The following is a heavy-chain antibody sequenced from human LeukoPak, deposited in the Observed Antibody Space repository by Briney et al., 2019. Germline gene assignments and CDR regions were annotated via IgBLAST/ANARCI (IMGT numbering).Heavy chain of an antibody. Sequence: SQTLSLTCAISGDSVSSNSAAWNWIRQSPSRGLEWLGRTYYRSKWYNDYAVSVKSRITINPDTSKNQFSLKLSSVTAADTAVYYCARHPIQLWPINRNYYFDYWGQGTLVTVSS. D-gene: IGHD5-18*01. CDR1: GDSVSSNSAA. CDR2: TYYRSKWYN. CDR3: ARHPIQLWPINRNYYFDY. V-gene: IGHV6-1*01. J-gene: IGHJ4*02.